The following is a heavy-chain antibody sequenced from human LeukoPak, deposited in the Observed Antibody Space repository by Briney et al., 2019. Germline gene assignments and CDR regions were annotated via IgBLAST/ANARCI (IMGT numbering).Heavy chain of an antibody. Sequence: GASVKVSCKASGYTLTGYYMHWVRQAPGQGLEWMGWINPNSGGTNYAQKFQGRVTMTRDTSISTAYMELNSLRSDDTAVYYCARVPGYSGYDLAWDYWGQGTLVTVSS. D-gene: IGHD5-12*01. V-gene: IGHV1-2*02. CDR2: INPNSGGT. CDR3: ARVPGYSGYDLAWDY. CDR1: GYTLTGYY. J-gene: IGHJ4*02.